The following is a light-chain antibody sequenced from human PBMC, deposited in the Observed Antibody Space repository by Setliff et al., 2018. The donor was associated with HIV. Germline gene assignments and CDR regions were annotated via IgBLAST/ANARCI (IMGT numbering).Light chain of an antibody. V-gene: IGLV3-21*04. J-gene: IGLJ1*01. CDR2: YDS. Sequence: SYELTQPPSVSVAPGKTARITCGGNNIGSKSVHWYQQKPGQAPVLVIYYDSDRPSGIPERFSGSKSGNTATLTISRVEAGDEADYYCQVWDSSSDHSYVLGTGTKVTVL. CDR1: NIGSKS. CDR3: QVWDSSSDHSYV.